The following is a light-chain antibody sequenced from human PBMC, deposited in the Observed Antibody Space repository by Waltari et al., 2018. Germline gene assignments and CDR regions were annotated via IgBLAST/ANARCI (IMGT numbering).Light chain of an antibody. CDR3: CSYIGDSAWV. Sequence: QSALTQPASVSGSPGQSITISCTGTSSDIGYYNLVSWYQQDPGKAPKVIIYEVNKRPSGVSNRFSGSKSGNTASLTISGLQAEDEADCYCCSYIGDSAWVFGGGTKVTVL. CDR2: EVN. CDR1: SSDIGYYNL. J-gene: IGLJ3*02. V-gene: IGLV2-23*02.